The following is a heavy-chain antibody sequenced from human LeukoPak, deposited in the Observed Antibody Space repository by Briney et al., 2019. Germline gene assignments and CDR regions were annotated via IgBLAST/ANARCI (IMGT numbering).Heavy chain of an antibody. CDR1: GGSISSYY. V-gene: IGHV4-59*01. Sequence: PSETLSLTCTVSGGSISSYYWSWIRQPPGKGLEWIGYIYYSGSTNYNPSLKSRVPISVDTSKNQFSLKLSSVTAADTAVYYCARGIYYDSGDDAFDIWGQGTMVTVSS. J-gene: IGHJ3*02. CDR2: IYYSGST. CDR3: ARGIYYDSGDDAFDI. D-gene: IGHD3-22*01.